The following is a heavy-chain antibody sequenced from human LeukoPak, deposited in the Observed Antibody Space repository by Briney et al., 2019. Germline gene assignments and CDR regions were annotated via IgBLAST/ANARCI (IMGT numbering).Heavy chain of an antibody. D-gene: IGHD5-18*01. V-gene: IGHV3-30*04. CDR1: GVTCSSYV. Sequence: GGSLRLSCAASGVTCSSYVMHWLRQAPGKGLEGVAIISYDGSNEYYADSVKGRFTIYRDNSKNTLYLQMNSLRAADTAVYYCAKDRPVDTALAAFDYWGQGTLVTVSS. J-gene: IGHJ4*02. CDR3: AKDRPVDTALAAFDY. CDR2: ISYDGSNE.